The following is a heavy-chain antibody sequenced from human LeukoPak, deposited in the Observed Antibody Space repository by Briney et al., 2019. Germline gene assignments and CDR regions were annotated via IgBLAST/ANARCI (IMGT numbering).Heavy chain of an antibody. CDR3: ARVVDHDYGDYYLDY. Sequence: GGSLRLSCAASGFTVSSNDMSWVRQAPGKGLECISVIYSGGSTDYADSVKGRLTISRDNSKNTLYLQMNSLRAEDTAVYYCARVVDHDYGDYYLDYWGQGTLVTVSS. J-gene: IGHJ4*02. CDR2: IYSGGST. D-gene: IGHD4-17*01. V-gene: IGHV3-53*01. CDR1: GFTVSSND.